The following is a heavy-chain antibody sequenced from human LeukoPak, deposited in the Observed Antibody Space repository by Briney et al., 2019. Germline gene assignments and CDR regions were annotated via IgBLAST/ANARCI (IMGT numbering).Heavy chain of an antibody. Sequence: ASVTVSCKASVGTFSSYAISWVRQAPEQGLEWMGGIIPIFCTANYAQKFQGRVTITADESTSTAYMELSSLRSEDTAVYYCARELYYGSGSRHNWFDPWGQGTLVTVSS. J-gene: IGHJ5*02. CDR2: IIPIFCTA. V-gene: IGHV1-69*13. CDR3: ARELYYGSGSRHNWFDP. D-gene: IGHD3-10*01. CDR1: VGTFSSYA.